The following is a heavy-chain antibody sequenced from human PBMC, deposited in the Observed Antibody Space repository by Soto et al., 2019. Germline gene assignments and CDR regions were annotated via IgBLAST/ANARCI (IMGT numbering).Heavy chain of an antibody. CDR2: IYHSGST. V-gene: IGHV4-4*02. CDR3: ARGFEVQLERWFDP. J-gene: IGHJ5*02. D-gene: IGHD1-1*01. Sequence: SETLSLTCAVSGGSISSSNWWSWVRQPPGKGLEWIGEIYHSGSTNYNPSLKSRVTISVDKSKNQFSLKLSSVAAADTAVYYCARGFEVQLERWFDPWGQGTLVTVSS. CDR1: GGSISSSNW.